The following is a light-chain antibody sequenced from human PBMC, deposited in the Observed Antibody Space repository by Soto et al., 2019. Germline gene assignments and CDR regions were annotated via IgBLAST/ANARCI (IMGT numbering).Light chain of an antibody. CDR1: QSVSTRN. Sequence: EVVLTQSPGTLSLSPGERATLSCRASQSVSTRNLAWYQQKPGQAPRLLMYGASSRATGIPDRFSGSGSGTDFTLTISRLEPEDFEVYYCHQFGTSPPAFTFGQGTKLEIK. CDR2: GAS. CDR3: HQFGTSPPAFT. J-gene: IGKJ2*01. V-gene: IGKV3-20*01.